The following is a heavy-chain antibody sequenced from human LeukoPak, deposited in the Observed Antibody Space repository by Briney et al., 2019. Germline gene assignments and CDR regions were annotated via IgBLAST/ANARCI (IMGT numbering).Heavy chain of an antibody. CDR3: ASEGDCSSTSCFDY. Sequence: SETLSLTCTVSGGSISRSSYYWGWIRQPPGKGLEWIGSIYYSGSTYYNPSLKSRVTISVDTSKNQFSLKLSSVTAADTAVYYCASEGDCSSTSCFDYWGQGTLVTVSS. J-gene: IGHJ4*02. D-gene: IGHD2-2*01. V-gene: IGHV4-39*07. CDR2: IYYSGST. CDR1: GGSISRSSYY.